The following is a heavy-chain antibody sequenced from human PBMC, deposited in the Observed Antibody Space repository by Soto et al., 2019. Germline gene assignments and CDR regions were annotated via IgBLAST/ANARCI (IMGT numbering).Heavy chain of an antibody. CDR1: GYTFSNYG. CDR2: ISLYSDGT. Sequence: ASVKVSFKTSGYTFSNYGINWVRQAPGQPLEWLGWISLYSDGTNYAQKFQGRVSMTTDTSTTTAYMELRSLRSDDTAVYYCARVVPGAEAWFGPWGQGTLVTVSS. J-gene: IGHJ5*02. D-gene: IGHD2-2*01. CDR3: ARVVPGAEAWFGP. V-gene: IGHV1-18*01.